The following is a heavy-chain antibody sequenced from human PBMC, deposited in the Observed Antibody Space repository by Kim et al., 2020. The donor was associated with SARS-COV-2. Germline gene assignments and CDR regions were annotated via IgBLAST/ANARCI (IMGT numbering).Heavy chain of an antibody. CDR1: GFTFSSYG. CDR3: AKEDIAAAMIDY. V-gene: IGHV3-30*18. J-gene: IGHJ4*02. D-gene: IGHD6-13*01. CDR2: ISYDGSNK. Sequence: GGSLRLSCAASGFTFSSYGMHWVRQAPGKGLEWVAVISYDGSNKYYADSVKGRFTISRDNSKNTLYLQMNSLRAEDTAVYYCAKEDIAAAMIDYWGQGTL.